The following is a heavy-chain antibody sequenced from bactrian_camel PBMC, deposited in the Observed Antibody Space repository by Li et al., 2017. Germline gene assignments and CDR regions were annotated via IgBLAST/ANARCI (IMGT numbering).Heavy chain of an antibody. D-gene: IGHD3*01. CDR2: IRTTGGVAT. J-gene: IGHJ4*01. V-gene: IGHV3S1*01. CDR1: GATTDIVC. Sequence: HVQLVESGGGSVQAGGSLRLSCSIRGATTDIVCMAWFREGPWKEREAVAAIRTTGGVATYYSESARGRFTISKDNDKNILYLEMDNLTPEDTAMYYCAAATTLMGPLWVDYDEYDSWGQGTQVTVS. CDR3: AAATTLMGPLWVDYDEYDS.